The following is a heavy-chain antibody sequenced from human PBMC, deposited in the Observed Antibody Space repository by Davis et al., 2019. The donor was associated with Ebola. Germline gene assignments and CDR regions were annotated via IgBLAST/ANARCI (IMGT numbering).Heavy chain of an antibody. D-gene: IGHD4-11*01. CDR3: ARGHNYAPED. CDR1: GYTFTDYN. Sequence: ASVKVSCKASGYTFTDYNIHWLRQAPGQGLEWLGRDIIKSGATKYAQKFQVRVTMTRDTYISTVYMGLSSLRYDDTADYYCARGHNYAPEDWGQGTLVTVSS. V-gene: IGHV1-2*06. J-gene: IGHJ4*02. CDR2: DIIKSGAT.